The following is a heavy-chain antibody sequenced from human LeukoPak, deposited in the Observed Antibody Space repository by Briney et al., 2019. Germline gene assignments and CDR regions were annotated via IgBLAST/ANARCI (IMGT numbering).Heavy chain of an antibody. Sequence: GGSLRLSCLASGFTFSSYGMHWVRQAPGKGLEWVAVIWYDGTNKYYADSVKGRFTISRDNSKNTLFLQMNSLRAEDTAVYYCARDLSPKEGSGNYSHYWGQGSLVTVSS. CDR1: GFTFSSYG. J-gene: IGHJ4*02. D-gene: IGHD3-10*01. CDR2: IWYDGTNK. V-gene: IGHV3-33*08. CDR3: ARDLSPKEGSGNYSHY.